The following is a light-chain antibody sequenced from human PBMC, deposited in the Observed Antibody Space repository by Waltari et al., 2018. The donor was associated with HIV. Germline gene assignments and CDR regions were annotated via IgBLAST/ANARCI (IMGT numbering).Light chain of an antibody. V-gene: IGKV3-15*01. CDR1: QSVNSN. Sequence: DILMTQSPATLYVSPGERATLSCRASQSVNSNLAWYQQKPGKTPRLLIYGTSTRATDIPARFSGSGSGTEFTLTISGLQSDDFAVYYCHHYNNWRETFGQGTKVEIK. CDR3: HHYNNWRET. J-gene: IGKJ1*01. CDR2: GTS.